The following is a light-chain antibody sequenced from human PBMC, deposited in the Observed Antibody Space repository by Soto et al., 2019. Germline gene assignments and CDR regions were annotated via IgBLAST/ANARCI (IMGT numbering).Light chain of an antibody. V-gene: IGKV1-5*03. J-gene: IGKJ1*01. CDR1: QDIRNS. CDR2: KAS. CDR3: QQYNTYSRT. Sequence: QSPCSLCASVRDRCTMTYRASQDIRNSLAWYQQEPGKAPKLLIYKASTLESGVPSRFSGSGSGTEFTLTISSLQPDDFATYYCQQYNTYSRTFGQRTKVDI.